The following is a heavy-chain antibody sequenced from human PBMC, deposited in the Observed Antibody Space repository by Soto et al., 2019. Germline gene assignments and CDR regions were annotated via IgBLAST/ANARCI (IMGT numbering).Heavy chain of an antibody. Sequence: SVKVSCKASGFTFTSSAMQWVRQARGQRLEWIGWIVVGSGNTNYAQKFQERVTITRDMSTSTAYMELNSLRAEDTALYYCAKARAQYYDFWSGYPVDYWGQGTLVTVSS. D-gene: IGHD3-3*01. CDR3: AKARAQYYDFWSGYPVDY. J-gene: IGHJ4*02. V-gene: IGHV1-58*02. CDR2: IVVGSGNT. CDR1: GFTFTSSA.